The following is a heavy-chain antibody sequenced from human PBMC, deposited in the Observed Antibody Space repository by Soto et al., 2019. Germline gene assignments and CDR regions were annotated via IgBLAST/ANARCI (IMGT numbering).Heavy chain of an antibody. D-gene: IGHD3-10*01. V-gene: IGHV4-30-4*01. CDR3: SRGSTYYGFLT. Sequence: QVQLQESGPGLVKPSQTLSLTCTVSGDSMGSGDYYWTWIRQPPGKGLEWIGYIYYIGTTFYNPSLESRVNISIDTSKNHFSLRLTSVTAADTAVYYCSRGSTYYGFLTWGQGTQVTVSS. CDR1: GDSMGSGDYY. J-gene: IGHJ5*02. CDR2: IYYIGTT.